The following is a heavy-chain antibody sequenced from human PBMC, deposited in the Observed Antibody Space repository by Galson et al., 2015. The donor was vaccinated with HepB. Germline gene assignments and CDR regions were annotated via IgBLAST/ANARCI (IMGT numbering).Heavy chain of an antibody. CDR1: GFTFDDYA. CDR2: ISWNSGSI. J-gene: IGHJ3*02. D-gene: IGHD6-13*01. V-gene: IGHV3-9*01. CDR3: AKGYSSSWTPDAFDI. Sequence: SLRLSCAASGFTFDDYAMHWVRQAPGKGLEWVSGISWNSGSIGYADSVKGRFTISRDNAKNSLYLQMNSLRAEDTALYYCAKGYSSSWTPDAFDIWGQGTMVTVSS.